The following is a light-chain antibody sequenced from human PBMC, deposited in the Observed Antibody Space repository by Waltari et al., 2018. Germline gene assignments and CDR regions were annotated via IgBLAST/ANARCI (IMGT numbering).Light chain of an antibody. CDR3: QQSKIWPA. CDR2: GAS. CDR1: QGISSD. Sequence: EIVMTQSPATLSVSPGERATLSCRASQGISSDLAWYQQKPGQAPRLLIFGASTRATDVPARFSGSGSGTEFTLTISSLQSEDFGVYYCQQSKIWPAFGQGTKVEIK. J-gene: IGKJ1*01. V-gene: IGKV3-15*01.